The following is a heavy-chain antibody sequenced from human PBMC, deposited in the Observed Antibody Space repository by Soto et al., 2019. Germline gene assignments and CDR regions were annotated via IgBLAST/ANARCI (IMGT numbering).Heavy chain of an antibody. CDR3: ASGIQLWLRRINNGYSG. D-gene: IGHD5-18*01. CDR1: GGTFSTYA. J-gene: IGHJ4*02. V-gene: IGHV1-69*12. CDR2: IIPMFGTA. Sequence: QVQLVQSGAEVKKPESSVKVSCKAPGGTFSTYAISWVRQAPGQGLEWMGGIIPMFGTANYAQRFQDRVTITAVEYTNTVYMELSSLRSEDTAVYFCASGIQLWLRRINNGYSGWGQGTLVTVSS.